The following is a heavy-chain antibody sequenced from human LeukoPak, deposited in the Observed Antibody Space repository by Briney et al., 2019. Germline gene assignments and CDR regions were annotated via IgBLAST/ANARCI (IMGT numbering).Heavy chain of an antibody. CDR2: IYPGDSDT. J-gene: IGHJ4*02. Sequence: GAALEISCKGSGYSFTSYWIGWVRQLPGKGLEWMGIIYPGDSDTRYSPSFQGQVTISADKSISTAYLQWSSLKALDTAMYYCARGDAVASLDYWGQGTLVTVSS. CDR3: ARGDAVASLDY. D-gene: IGHD6-19*01. CDR1: GYSFTSYW. V-gene: IGHV5-51*01.